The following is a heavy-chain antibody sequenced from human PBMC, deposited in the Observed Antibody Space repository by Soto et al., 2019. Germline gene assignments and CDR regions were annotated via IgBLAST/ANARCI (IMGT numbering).Heavy chain of an antibody. CDR2: INHLETT. CDR1: GASITFGGYS. Sequence: ASETLSLTCTVSGASITFGGYSWSWIRQTPGKGLEWIGYINHLETTFYNPSFESRLTLSIDRAKNQFSLKLHSMSAADMAVYFCARGGGSDSFDYWGQGTLVTVSS. J-gene: IGHJ4*02. D-gene: IGHD1-26*01. V-gene: IGHV4-30-2*01. CDR3: ARGGGSDSFDY.